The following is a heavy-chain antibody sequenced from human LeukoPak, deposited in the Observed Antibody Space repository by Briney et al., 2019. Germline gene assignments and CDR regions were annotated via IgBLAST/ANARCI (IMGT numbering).Heavy chain of an antibody. CDR1: GFTFSSYW. D-gene: IGHD2-15*01. CDR2: XXQDGSEK. Sequence: GGSLRLSCAASGFTFSSYWMSWVRQAPGKGLXXXXXXXQDGSEKYYVDSVKGRFTISRDNAKNSLYLQMNSLRAEDTAVYYCARDPGYCSGGSCYFDYWGQGTLVTVSS. V-gene: IGHV3-7*01. CDR3: ARDPGYCSGGSCYFDY. J-gene: IGHJ4*02.